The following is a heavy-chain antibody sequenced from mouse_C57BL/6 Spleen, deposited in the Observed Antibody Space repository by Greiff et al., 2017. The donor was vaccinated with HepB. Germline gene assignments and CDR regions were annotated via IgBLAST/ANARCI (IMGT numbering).Heavy chain of an antibody. J-gene: IGHJ1*03. CDR2: ISDGGSYT. V-gene: IGHV5-4*01. D-gene: IGHD3-3*01. Sequence: EVQGVESGGGLVKPGGSLKLSCAASGFTFSSYAMSWVRQTPEKRLEWVATISDGGSYTYYPDNVKGRFTISRDNTKNNLYLQMSQLKSEDTALYSCARGQTWDRRYFDVWGTGTTVTVSS. CDR1: GFTFSSYA. CDR3: ARGQTWDRRYFDV.